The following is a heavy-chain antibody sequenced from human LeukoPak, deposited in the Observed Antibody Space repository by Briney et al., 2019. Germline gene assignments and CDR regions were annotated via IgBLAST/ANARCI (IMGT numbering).Heavy chain of an antibody. J-gene: IGHJ4*02. CDR3: ASEYYDILSGYGH. Sequence: GGSLRLSCAASGFTFSSYWMSWVRQAPGKGLEWVANIKQGGSEKYYVDSVKGRFTISRDNAKNSLYLQMNSLRAEDTAVYYCASEYYDILSGYGHWGQGTLVTVSS. V-gene: IGHV3-7*01. CDR2: IKQGGSEK. CDR1: GFTFSSYW. D-gene: IGHD3-9*01.